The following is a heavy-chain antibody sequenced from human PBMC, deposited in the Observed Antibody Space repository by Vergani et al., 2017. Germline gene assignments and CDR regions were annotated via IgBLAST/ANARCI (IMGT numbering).Heavy chain of an antibody. Sequence: QVQLVQSGAEVKKPGSSVKVSCKASGGTFSRYTISWVRQAPGQGLEWMGGFDPEDGETIYAQKFQGRVTMTEDTSTDTAYMELSSLRSEDTAVYYCATPRLRFSYYYYYGMDVWGQGTTVTVSS. CDR1: GGTFSRYT. D-gene: IGHD5-12*01. J-gene: IGHJ6*02. CDR3: ATPRLRFSYYYYYGMDV. CDR2: FDPEDGET. V-gene: IGHV1-24*01.